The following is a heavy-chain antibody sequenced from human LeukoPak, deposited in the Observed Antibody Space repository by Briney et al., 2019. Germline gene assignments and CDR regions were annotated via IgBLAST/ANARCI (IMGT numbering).Heavy chain of an antibody. V-gene: IGHV3-53*01. D-gene: IGHD3-10*01. J-gene: IGHJ4*02. CDR1: GFVVSTSY. Sequence: GGSLRLSCAASGFVVSTSYMSWVRQVSGKGLEWVSFIYSGGTTYYGDSVRGRFTISRDTSKNTVYLQMDSLRAEDTAVYYCARSAPYGAGTRPRYFDFWGQGTLVTVSS. CDR2: IYSGGTT. CDR3: ARSAPYGAGTRPRYFDF.